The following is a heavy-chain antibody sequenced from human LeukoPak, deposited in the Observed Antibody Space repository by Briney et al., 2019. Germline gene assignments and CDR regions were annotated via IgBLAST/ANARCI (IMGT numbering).Heavy chain of an antibody. CDR1: GYTFTSYG. V-gene: IGHV1-18*04. D-gene: IGHD3-16*01. CDR3: ARKPTGRAYDI. CDR2: ISANNGDT. Sequence: ASVKVSCKASGYTFTSYGISWVRQAPGQGLEYVGWISANNGDTEYTQNFQGRVTLTTETSTSTAYMEVRSLRSDDTAVYYCARKPTGRAYDIWGQGTLVTVSS. J-gene: IGHJ4*02.